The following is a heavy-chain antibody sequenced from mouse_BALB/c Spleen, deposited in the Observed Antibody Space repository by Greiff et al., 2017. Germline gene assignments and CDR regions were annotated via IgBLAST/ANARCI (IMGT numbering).Heavy chain of an antibody. D-gene: IGHD2-3*01. V-gene: IGHV1-14*01. J-gene: IGHJ3*01. CDR1: GYTFTSYV. Sequence: VQLKQSGPGLVKPGASVKMSCKASGYTFTSYVMHWVKQKPGQGLEWIGYINPYNDGTKYNEKFKGKATLTSDKSSSTAYMELSSLTSEDSAVYYCARERADGYYRFAYWGQGTLVTVSA. CDR3: ARERADGYYRFAY. CDR2: INPYNDGT.